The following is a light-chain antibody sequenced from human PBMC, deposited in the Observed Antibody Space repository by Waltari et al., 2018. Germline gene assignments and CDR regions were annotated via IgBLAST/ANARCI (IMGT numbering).Light chain of an antibody. Sequence: NFMLTQPHSVSGSPGETVTSSCPRSSGSIDRKYLHWYQQRPGSAPTTVIYEDKQRPFGVPDRFSGSIDSSSNSASLTISGLKTEDEAEYYCQSYDTNNRVFGGGTMLTVL. CDR1: SGSIDRKY. J-gene: IGLJ3*02. CDR3: QSYDTNNRV. V-gene: IGLV6-57*04. CDR2: EDK.